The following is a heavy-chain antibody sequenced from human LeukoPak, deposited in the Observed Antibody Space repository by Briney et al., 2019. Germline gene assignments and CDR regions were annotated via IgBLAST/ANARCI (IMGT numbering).Heavy chain of an antibody. CDR2: INPKNGGT. J-gene: IGHJ5*02. V-gene: IGHV1-2*02. D-gene: IGHD2-15*01. CDR1: GYSFTDYY. CDR3: ARDQHCSGGNCYQQSNWFGP. Sequence: ASVKVSCKASGYSFTDYYIHWVRQAPGQGLEWMGWINPKNGGTNFAQKFQGRVTMTRDTSISTVYMELSRLRSDDTAVYYCARDQHCSGGNCYQQSNWFGPWGQGALVTVSS.